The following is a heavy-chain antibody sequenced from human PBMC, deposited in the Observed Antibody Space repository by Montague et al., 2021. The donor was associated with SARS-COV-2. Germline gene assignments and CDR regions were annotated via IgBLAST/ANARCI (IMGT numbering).Heavy chain of an antibody. CDR1: GGSFSGYY. V-gene: IGHV4-34*01. CDR2: INHSGTT. Sequence: SQTLSLTCAVYGGSFSGYYWTWIRQPPGKGLEWLAEINHSGTTNYNSNPSLRSRVTISVDTSKSQFSLKLSSVTAADTGVYYCARWDPRTLTMIGLRGKSAMDYWGQGTLVTVSS. D-gene: IGHD4-23*01. J-gene: IGHJ4*02. CDR3: ARWDPRTLTMIGLRGKSAMDY.